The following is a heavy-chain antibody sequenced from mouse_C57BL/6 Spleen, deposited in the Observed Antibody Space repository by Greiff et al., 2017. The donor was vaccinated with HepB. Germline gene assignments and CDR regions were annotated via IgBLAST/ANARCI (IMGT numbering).Heavy chain of an antibody. V-gene: IGHV3-6*01. CDR2: ISYDGSN. CDR1: GYSITSGYY. J-gene: IGHJ2*01. D-gene: IGHD4-1*01. CDR3: ARDPNWERYFDY. Sequence: EVQVVESGPGLVKPSQSLSLTCSVTGYSITSGYYWNWIRQFPGNKLEWMGYISYDGSNNYNPSLKNRISITRDTSKNQFFLKLNSVTTEDTATYYCARDPNWERYFDYWGQGTTLTVSS.